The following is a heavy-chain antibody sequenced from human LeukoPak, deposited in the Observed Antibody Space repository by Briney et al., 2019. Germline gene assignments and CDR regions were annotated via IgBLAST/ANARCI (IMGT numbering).Heavy chain of an antibody. CDR1: GYTSSSYD. J-gene: IGHJ5*02. CDR2: MNPNSGNT. D-gene: IGHD3-22*01. V-gene: IGHV1-8*01. CDR3: ARMDYYDSRDNWFDP. Sequence: ASVKVSCKASGYTSSSYDINWVRQATGQGLEWMGWMNPNSGNTGYAQKFQGRVTMTRNPSISTAYMELSSLTSEDTAVYYCARMDYYDSRDNWFDPWGQGTLVTVSS.